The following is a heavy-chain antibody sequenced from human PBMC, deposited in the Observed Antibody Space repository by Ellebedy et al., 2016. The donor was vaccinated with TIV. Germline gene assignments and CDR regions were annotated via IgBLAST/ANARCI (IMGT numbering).Heavy chain of an antibody. J-gene: IGHJ6*02. CDR1: GYTFTGYY. CDR2: INPNSGGT. D-gene: IGHD4-17*01. V-gene: IGHV1-2*04. CDR3: ARSDDYGDYYGMDV. Sequence: AASVKVSCKASGYTFTGYYMHWVRQAPGQGLEWMGWINPNSGGTNYAQKFQGWVTMTRDTSISTAYMELSRLRSDDTAVYYCARSDDYGDYYGMDVWGQGTTVTVSS.